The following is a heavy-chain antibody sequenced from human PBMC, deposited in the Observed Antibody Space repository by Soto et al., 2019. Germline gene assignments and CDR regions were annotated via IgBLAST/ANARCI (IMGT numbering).Heavy chain of an antibody. V-gene: IGHV3-30*18. CDR2: ISSDGSNE. CDR1: GFTFSTYD. CDR3: AKDLGDSSADDGADY. J-gene: IGHJ4*02. Sequence: QVQLVESGGGVVQPGRSLRLSCAASGFTFSTYDMHWVRQAPGKGLEWVAVISSDGSNEYYADSVKGRFNISRDNSTNTLYVQMNSLRAEDTAVYYCAKDLGDSSADDGADYWGQGTLVTVSS. D-gene: IGHD6-25*01.